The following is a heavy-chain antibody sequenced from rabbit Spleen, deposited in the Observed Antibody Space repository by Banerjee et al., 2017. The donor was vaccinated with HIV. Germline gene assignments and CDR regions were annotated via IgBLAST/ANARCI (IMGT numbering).Heavy chain of an antibody. J-gene: IGHJ4*01. CDR3: ARYSSVGGYPNYFDL. Sequence: LEESGGGLVKPGGTLTLTCTVSGFSFSSNWICWVRQAPGKGLEWIACIDTNDGDTDYANWPKGRFTISKTSSTTVTLQMTSLTDADTATYFCARYSSVGGYPNYFDLWGPGTLVTVS. CDR2: IDTNDGDT. D-gene: IGHD4-1*01. CDR1: GFSFSSNW. V-gene: IGHV1S45*01.